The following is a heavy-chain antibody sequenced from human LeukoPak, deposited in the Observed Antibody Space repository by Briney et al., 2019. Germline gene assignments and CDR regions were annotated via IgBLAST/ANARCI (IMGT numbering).Heavy chain of an antibody. CDR2: INHSGST. J-gene: IGHJ3*02. D-gene: IGHD3-3*01. CDR1: GGSFSGYY. CDR3: ARAIPHYDFWSGSGDAFDI. V-gene: IGHV4-34*01. Sequence: PSETLSLTCAVYGGSFSGYYWSWIRQPPGKGLEWIGEINHSGSTNYNPSLKSRVTISVDTSKNQFSLKLSSVTAADTAVYYCARAIPHYDFWSGSGDAFDIWGQGTMVTVSS.